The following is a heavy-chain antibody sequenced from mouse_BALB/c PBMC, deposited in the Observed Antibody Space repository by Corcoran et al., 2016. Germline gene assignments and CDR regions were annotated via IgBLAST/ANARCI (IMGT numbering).Heavy chain of an antibody. CDR3: ATDYYGSSFDY. CDR2: INPYNGAT. CDR1: GYSFTGYY. D-gene: IGHD1-1*01. V-gene: IGHV1-26*01. Sequence: EVQLQQSGPELVKPGASVKISCKASGYSFTGYYMHWVKQSHVKSLEWIGRINPYNGATSYNQNFKDKASLTVDKSSSTAYMELHSLTSEDSAVYYCATDYYGSSFDYWGQGTTLTVSS. J-gene: IGHJ2*01.